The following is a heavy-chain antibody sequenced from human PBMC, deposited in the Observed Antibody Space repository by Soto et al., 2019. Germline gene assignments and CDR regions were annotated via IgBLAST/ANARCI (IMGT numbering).Heavy chain of an antibody. V-gene: IGHV1-2*02. CDR2: INPYRGAT. J-gene: IGHJ4*02. CDR3: ARVLSTGYFHF. Sequence: QVQLVQSGAEVKKPGASVKVSCKASGYTFTGYYMHWVRQAPGQGLEWMGWINPYRGATNYAPKCQGRVTMTSDASVSTVYMDLTRLTSDDTAVYYCARVLSTGYFHFWGQGTLVTVSS. CDR1: GYTFTGYY. D-gene: IGHD3-22*01.